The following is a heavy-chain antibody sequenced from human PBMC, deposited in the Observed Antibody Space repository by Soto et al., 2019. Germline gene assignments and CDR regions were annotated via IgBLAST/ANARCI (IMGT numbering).Heavy chain of an antibody. J-gene: IGHJ6*03. CDR3: AKGGSSVVGGRHYYYDYYMDV. Sequence: GGSLRLSCAASGFTFSSYAMSWVRQAPGKGLEWVSAISGSGGSTYYADSVKGRFTISRDNSKNTLNLQMNNLRAEDTAVYYCAKGGSSVVGGRHYYYDYYMDVWGKGTTVTVSS. D-gene: IGHD1-26*01. CDR1: GFTFSSYA. CDR2: ISGSGGST. V-gene: IGHV3-23*01.